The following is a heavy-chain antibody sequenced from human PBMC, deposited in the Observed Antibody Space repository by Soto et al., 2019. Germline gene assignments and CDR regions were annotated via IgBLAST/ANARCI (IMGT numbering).Heavy chain of an antibody. Sequence: QVQLQQWGAGLLKPSETLSLTCAVYGGSFSGYYWGWIRQPPGKGLEWIGEIRHSGSTYYNPSLKSRVTISVDTSKNQFSRQLSSVTAAETAVYYCARTYGGNSFDYWGQGTLVTVSS. CDR3: ARTYGGNSFDY. D-gene: IGHD2-21*02. CDR2: IRHSGST. J-gene: IGHJ4*02. V-gene: IGHV4-34*01. CDR1: GGSFSGYY.